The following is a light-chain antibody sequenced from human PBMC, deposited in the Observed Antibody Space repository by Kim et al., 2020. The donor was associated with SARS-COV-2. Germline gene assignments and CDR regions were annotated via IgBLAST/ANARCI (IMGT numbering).Light chain of an antibody. Sequence: QTVIISYSGGTSNIGSTSVYWCQQLPSAATKLLIYANSQRPSGVPGRFSGSGSGTSASLAISGLRSEDEADYYCASWDDSLGGSWVLGGGTQLTVL. CDR3: ASWDDSLGGSWV. J-gene: IGLJ3*02. CDR2: ANS. V-gene: IGLV1-47*02. CDR1: TSNIGSTS.